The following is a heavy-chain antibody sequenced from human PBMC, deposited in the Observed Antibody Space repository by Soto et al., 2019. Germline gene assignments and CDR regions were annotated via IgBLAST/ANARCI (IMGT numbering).Heavy chain of an antibody. D-gene: IGHD3-10*01. V-gene: IGHV4-39*01. J-gene: IGHJ5*02. CDR2: IFISGST. CDR1: GGSISSSSYY. CDR3: ARQAMVRGLTGWFDP. Sequence: QLQLQESGPGLVKPSETLSLTCTVSGGSISSSSYYWGWIRQPPGKGLEWIGSIFISGSTYYNPSLKSRLTISVDTSKNQFSLKLSSVTAADTALYYCARQAMVRGLTGWFDPWGQVTLVTVSS.